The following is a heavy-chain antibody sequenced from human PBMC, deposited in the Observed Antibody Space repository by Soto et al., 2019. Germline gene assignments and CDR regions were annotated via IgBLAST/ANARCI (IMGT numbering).Heavy chain of an antibody. V-gene: IGHV3-30*18. J-gene: IGHJ6*02. D-gene: IGHD6-13*01. Sequence: PGGSLRLSCAASGFTFSSYGMHWVRQAPGKGLEWVAVISYDGSNKYYADSVKGRFTISRDNSKNTLYLQMNSLRAEDTAVYYCAKDVYSSSWHSPYYYYYGMDVWGQGTTVTVSS. CDR3: AKDVYSSSWHSPYYYYYGMDV. CDR2: ISYDGSNK. CDR1: GFTFSSYG.